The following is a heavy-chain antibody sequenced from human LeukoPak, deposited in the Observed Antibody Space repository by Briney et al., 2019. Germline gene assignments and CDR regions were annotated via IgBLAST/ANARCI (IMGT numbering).Heavy chain of an antibody. CDR1: GYTFTSYG. D-gene: IGHD2-15*01. CDR2: ISAYNGNT. V-gene: IGHV1-18*01. CDR3: ARARRYCSGGSCYHNWFDP. Sequence: ASVKVSCKASGYTFTSYGISWVRQAPGQGLEWMGWISAYNGNTNYAQKLQGRVTVTTDTSTSTAYMELRSLRSDDTAVYYCARARRYCSGGSCYHNWFDPWGQGTLVTVSS. J-gene: IGHJ5*02.